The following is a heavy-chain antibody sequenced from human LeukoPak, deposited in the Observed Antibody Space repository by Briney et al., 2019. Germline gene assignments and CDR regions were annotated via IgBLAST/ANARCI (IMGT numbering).Heavy chain of an antibody. CDR2: IHHSGST. J-gene: IGHJ4*02. CDR1: GGSFSGYY. Sequence: AETLSLTCAVYGGSFSGYYWSWIRQPPGKGLEWIGEIHHSGSTNYNPSLKSRVTISVDTSKNQFSLKLSSVTAADTAVYYCARGTMFPYYFDYWGQGTLVTVSS. D-gene: IGHD3-10*02. CDR3: ARGTMFPYYFDY. V-gene: IGHV4-34*01.